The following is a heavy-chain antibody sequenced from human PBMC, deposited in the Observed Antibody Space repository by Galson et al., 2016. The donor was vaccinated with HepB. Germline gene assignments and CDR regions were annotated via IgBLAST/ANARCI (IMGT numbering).Heavy chain of an antibody. CDR2: IWNDGSNK. CDR3: AREMKPHLEWLFRSRLRPVDY. J-gene: IGHJ4*02. Sequence: SLRLSCAASGFTFSSYGMHWVRQAPGKGLEWVAVIWNDGSNKYYADPVKGRFTISRDNSKNTLYLELNSLRAEDTAVHYCAREMKPHLEWLFRSRLRPVDYWGQGTLVTVSS. CDR1: GFTFSSYG. V-gene: IGHV3-33*01. D-gene: IGHD3-3*01.